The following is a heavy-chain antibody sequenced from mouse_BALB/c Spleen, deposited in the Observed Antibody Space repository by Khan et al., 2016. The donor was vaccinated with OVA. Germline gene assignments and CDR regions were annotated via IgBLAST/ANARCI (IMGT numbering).Heavy chain of an antibody. D-gene: IGHD2-4*01. Sequence: VQLQESGAELVRPGASVKLSCKPSGYIFTNYWIHWLKQRSGQGLEWIARIYPGTDSTYYNEKFKDKATLTADKSSSTAYMQLSSLKSEDSAVYFCARSGDYDEVWFAYWGQGTLVTVSA. V-gene: IGHV1-76*01. CDR1: GYIFTNYW. CDR2: IYPGTDST. J-gene: IGHJ3*01. CDR3: ARSGDYDEVWFAY.